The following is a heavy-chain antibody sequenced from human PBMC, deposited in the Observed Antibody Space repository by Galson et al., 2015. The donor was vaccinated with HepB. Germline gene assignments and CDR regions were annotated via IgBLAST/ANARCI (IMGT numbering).Heavy chain of an antibody. CDR2: IKQDRSEK. Sequence: SLRLSCAASGFTFSNYWMSWVRQAPGKGLEWVANIKQDRSEKYYVDSVKGRFTISRDNAKNSLYLQMNSLRAEDTAVYYCARDCTSTSCYRGWYFDLWGRGTLVTVSS. V-gene: IGHV3-7*01. D-gene: IGHD2-2*01. CDR1: GFTFSNYW. J-gene: IGHJ2*01. CDR3: ARDCTSTSCYRGWYFDL.